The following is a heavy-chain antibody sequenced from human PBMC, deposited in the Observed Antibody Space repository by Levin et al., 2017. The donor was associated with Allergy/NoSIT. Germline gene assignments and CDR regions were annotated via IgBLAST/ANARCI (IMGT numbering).Heavy chain of an antibody. V-gene: IGHV3-48*01. CDR1: GFTFSSYS. CDR2: ISSSSSTI. J-gene: IGHJ6*03. CDR3: ARKSLVPAASYYYYYMDV. D-gene: IGHD2-2*01. Sequence: GESLKISCAASGFTFSSYSMNWVRQAPGKGLEWVSYISSSSSTIYYADSVKGRFTISRDNAKNSLYLQMNSLRAEDTAVYYCARKSLVPAASYYYYYMDVWGKGTTVTVSS.